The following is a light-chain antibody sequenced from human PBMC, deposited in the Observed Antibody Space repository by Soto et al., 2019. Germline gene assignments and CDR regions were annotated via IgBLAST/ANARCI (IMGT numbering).Light chain of an antibody. CDR1: QDVGTY. Sequence: VLTQSPVTLSLSPGERANLSCRASQDVGTYVAWYQVRGGQAPRLLISVASKRATGIPDRINGGGSGADFSLTINSLESGDSAVYFCQQGGHWPVTFGQGTRVEIK. CDR3: QQGGHWPVT. V-gene: IGKV3D-11*01. J-gene: IGKJ5*01. CDR2: VAS.